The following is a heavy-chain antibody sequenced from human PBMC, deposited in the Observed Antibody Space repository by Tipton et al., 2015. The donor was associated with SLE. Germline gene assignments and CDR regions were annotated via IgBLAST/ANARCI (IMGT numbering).Heavy chain of an antibody. J-gene: IGHJ6*03. Sequence: GSLRLSCAASGFTFSSYDMHWVRQATGKGLEWVSAIGTAGDPYYPGSVKGRFTISRDNSKNTLYLQMNSLRAEDTAVYYCARGSSWTGYYYYYMDVWGKGTTVTVSS. CDR3: ARGSSWTGYYYYYMDV. CDR1: GFTFSSYD. D-gene: IGHD6-13*01. CDR2: IGTAGDP. V-gene: IGHV3-13*05.